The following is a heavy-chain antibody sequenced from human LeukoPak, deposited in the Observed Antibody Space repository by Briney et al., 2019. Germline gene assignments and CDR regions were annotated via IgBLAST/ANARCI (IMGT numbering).Heavy chain of an antibody. CDR1: GGSISSGSYY. D-gene: IGHD6-13*01. V-gene: IGHV4-61*02. J-gene: IGHJ6*03. Sequence: PSQTLSLTCTVSGGSISSGSYYWSWIRQPAGKGLEWIGRIYTSGSTNYNPSLKSRVTISVDTSKNQFSLKLSSVTAADTAVYYCARARTQRPSSNWYNYYYYYMDVWGKGTTVTVSS. CDR3: ARARTQRPSSNWYNYYYYYMDV. CDR2: IYTSGST.